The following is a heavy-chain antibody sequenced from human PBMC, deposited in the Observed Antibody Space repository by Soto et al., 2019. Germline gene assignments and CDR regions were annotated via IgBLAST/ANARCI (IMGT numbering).Heavy chain of an antibody. CDR2: MNSDGSST. D-gene: IGHD6-13*01. V-gene: IGHV3-74*01. Sequence: EVQLVESGGGLVQPGGSLRLSCAASGITFSSYWMHWVRQSPGKGLVWVSRMNSDGSSTSYADSVKGRFTISRDNAKNTLYLQMNSRRAEDTALYYCAREYSSSRYFDYWGQGTLVTVSS. J-gene: IGHJ4*02. CDR3: AREYSSSRYFDY. CDR1: GITFSSYW.